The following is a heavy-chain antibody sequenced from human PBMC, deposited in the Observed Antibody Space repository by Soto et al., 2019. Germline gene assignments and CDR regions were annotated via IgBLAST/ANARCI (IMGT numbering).Heavy chain of an antibody. CDR2: IFYSGAT. V-gene: IGHV4-59*01. D-gene: IGHD3-9*01. Sequence: SETLSLTCTVSGGSITRYYWSWIRQPPGKGLEWIGNIFYSGATNYSPSLKSRLTISVDTSKNQFSLTLRSVTAADTAVYYCAAEGSYDILTGFYTPRSFDTWGQGTMVTVS. J-gene: IGHJ3*02. CDR3: AAEGSYDILTGFYTPRSFDT. CDR1: GGSITRYY.